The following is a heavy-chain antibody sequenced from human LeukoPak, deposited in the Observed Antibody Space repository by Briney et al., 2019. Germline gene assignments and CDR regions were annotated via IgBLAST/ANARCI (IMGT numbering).Heavy chain of an antibody. CDR1: GGSFSGYY. J-gene: IGHJ6*03. CDR2: IYYSGST. CDR3: GXXXXGFGESSKYYSYYYMDV. Sequence: SETLSLTCAVYGGSFSGYYWSWIRQPPGKGLEWIGSIYYSGSTYYNPSLKSRVTISVDTSKNQLSLKLIAVTAADTAVYYCGXXXXGFGESSKYYSYYYMDVWGNGTTVPIS. V-gene: IGHV4-34*01. D-gene: IGHD3-10*01.